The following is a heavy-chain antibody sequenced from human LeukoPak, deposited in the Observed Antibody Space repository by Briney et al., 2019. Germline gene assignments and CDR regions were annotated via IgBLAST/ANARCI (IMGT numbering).Heavy chain of an antibody. CDR2: INPNSGGT. V-gene: IGHV1-2*02. CDR1: GYTFTGYY. D-gene: IGHD4-17*01. J-gene: IGHJ2*01. Sequence: ASVKVSCKASGYTFTGYYMHWVRQAPGQGLEWMGWINPNSGGTNYAQKFQGRVTMTRDTSISTAYMELSRLRSDDTAVYYCTTLSYYGDNGHWYFDLWGRGTLVTVSS. CDR3: TTLSYYGDNGHWYFDL.